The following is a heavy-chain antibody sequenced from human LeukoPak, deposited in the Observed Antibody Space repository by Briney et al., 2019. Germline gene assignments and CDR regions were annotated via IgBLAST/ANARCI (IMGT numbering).Heavy chain of an antibody. J-gene: IGHJ4*02. V-gene: IGHV3-23*01. CDR1: GFPFNDYA. CDR3: AKRGSSSWTQFDY. CDR2: ISGGTGGIT. D-gene: IGHD6-13*01. Sequence: QPGGSLNLSCAASGFPFNDYAINGARRAPGKGREGVSVISGGTGGITYYADSGKGRFTISRDNSKNPLYLQMNSLRAEDTAVYYCAKRGSSSWTQFDYWGQGTLVTVSS.